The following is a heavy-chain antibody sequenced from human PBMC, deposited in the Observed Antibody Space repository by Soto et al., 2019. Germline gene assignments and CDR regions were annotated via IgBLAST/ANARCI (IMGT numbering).Heavy chain of an antibody. V-gene: IGHV3-7*01. CDR3: ARYDFWSGSTPRYYMDV. J-gene: IGHJ6*03. D-gene: IGHD3-3*01. Sequence: PGGSLRLSCAASGFTFSNYWMSWVRQAPGKGLEWMAYIRQDGAEKYYVDSVKGRFTISRDNAENSLYLQMNSLGADDTAVYFCARYDFWSGSTPRYYMDVWGKGTTVTVSS. CDR1: GFTFSNYW. CDR2: IRQDGAEK.